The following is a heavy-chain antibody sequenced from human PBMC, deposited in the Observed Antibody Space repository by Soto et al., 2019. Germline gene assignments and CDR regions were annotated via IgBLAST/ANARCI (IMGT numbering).Heavy chain of an antibody. J-gene: IGHJ6*02. CDR1: GGSFSGYY. CDR3: ARHVGGFLGIKSYGLDV. CDR2: INHSGST. Sequence: PSETLSLTCAVYGGSFSGYYWSWIRQPPGKGLEWIGEINHSGSTNYNPSLKSRVSVSVDTAKNQFSLKLTSAAAADTAVYYCARHVGGFLGIKSYGLDVGGQGTTVTVSS. V-gene: IGHV4-34*01. D-gene: IGHD7-27*01.